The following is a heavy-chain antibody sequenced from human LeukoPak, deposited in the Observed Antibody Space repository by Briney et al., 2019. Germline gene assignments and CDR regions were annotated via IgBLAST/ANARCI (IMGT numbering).Heavy chain of an antibody. CDR1: GYTLTELS. D-gene: IGHD4-17*01. CDR2: FDPEDGET. Sequence: GASVKVSCKVSGYTLTELSMHWVRQAPGKGLEWMGGFDPEDGETIYAQKFQGRVTMTEDTSTDTAYMALSSLRSEDTAVYYCATFPDDVTTVTYFDYWGQGTLVTVSS. J-gene: IGHJ4*02. V-gene: IGHV1-24*01. CDR3: ATFPDDVTTVTYFDY.